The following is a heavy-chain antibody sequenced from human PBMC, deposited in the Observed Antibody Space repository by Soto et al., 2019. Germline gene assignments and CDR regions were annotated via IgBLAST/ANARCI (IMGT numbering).Heavy chain of an antibody. Sequence: GGSLRLSCATSGFTFSNNGMSWVHQAPGKGLDWVSGISGSGRKTYYADSVKGRFTISRDNSKNTLFLQMNSLRVEDTAVYYCAKNGLSDSPSAIDSWGQGTLVTVSS. V-gene: IGHV3-23*01. CDR3: AKNGLSDSPSAIDS. J-gene: IGHJ4*02. CDR2: ISGSGRKT. D-gene: IGHD2-8*01. CDR1: GFTFSNNG.